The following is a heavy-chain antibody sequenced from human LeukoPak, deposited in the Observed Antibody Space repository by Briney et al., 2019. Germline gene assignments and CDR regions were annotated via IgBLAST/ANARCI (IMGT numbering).Heavy chain of an antibody. J-gene: IGHJ4*02. Sequence: GGSLRLSCAASGFTFSNYIMSWARQAPGKGLEWISTISLSSSNTYYADSVKGRFTISRDNSKNTLFLQMNSLRADDTAVYYCAKRVHWGQGTLVTVSS. V-gene: IGHV3-23*01. CDR1: GFTFSNYI. CDR2: ISLSSSNT. CDR3: AKRVH.